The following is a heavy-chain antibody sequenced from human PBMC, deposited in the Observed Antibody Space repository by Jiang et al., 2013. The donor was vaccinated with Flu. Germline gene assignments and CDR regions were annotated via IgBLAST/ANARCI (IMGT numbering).Heavy chain of an antibody. J-gene: IGHJ4*02. D-gene: IGHD6-19*01. CDR3: ARGSSSGWYSYFDY. V-gene: IGHV1-69*01. CDR2: IIPIFGTA. Sequence: SWVRQAPGQGLEWMGGIIPIFGTANYAQKFQGRVTITADESTSTAYMELSSLRSEDTAVYYCARGSSSGWYSYFDYWGQGTLVTVSS.